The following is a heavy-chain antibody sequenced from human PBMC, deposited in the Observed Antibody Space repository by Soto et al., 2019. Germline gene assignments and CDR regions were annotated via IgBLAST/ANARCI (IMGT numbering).Heavy chain of an antibody. Sequence: QVQLVQSGAEVKNPGASVKVSCKASCYTFTSYGISWVRPAPGQGHEWMGWISAYNGNTNYAQKLQGRVTMTTDTSTSTAYMELRSLRSDDTAVYYWARGGGDYYDSSGYYYLGYWGQGTLVTVSS. J-gene: IGHJ4*02. CDR1: CYTFTSYG. CDR2: ISAYNGNT. CDR3: ARGGGDYYDSSGYYYLGY. D-gene: IGHD3-22*01. V-gene: IGHV1-18*01.